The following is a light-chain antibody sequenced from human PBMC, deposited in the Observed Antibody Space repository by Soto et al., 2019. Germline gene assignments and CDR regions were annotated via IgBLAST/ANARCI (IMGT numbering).Light chain of an antibody. Sequence: VLTQSPATLSLSPGERATLSCRASLNVNSYLAWYQQKPGQAPRLLIYDASNRAAGIPARFSGSGSGTDFTLTISSLEPEDFAIYYCQQYHNWPPWTFGQGTKVDIK. V-gene: IGKV3-11*01. J-gene: IGKJ1*01. CDR1: LNVNSY. CDR3: QQYHNWPPWT. CDR2: DAS.